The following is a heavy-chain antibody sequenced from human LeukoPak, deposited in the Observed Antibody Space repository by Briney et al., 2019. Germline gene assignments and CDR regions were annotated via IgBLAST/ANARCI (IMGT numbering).Heavy chain of an antibody. CDR1: GTSITRTY. CDR3: ARRATSGNYHMLHFDS. Sequence: SETLSLTCTVSGTSITRTYWSWIRQPPGRGLESVGYVYDTGDTNYNPSLKSRVTMSLDTSKNQFSLTLSSVTAADTAIYYCARRATSGNYHMLHFDSWGQGILVTVSS. D-gene: IGHD1-7*01. V-gene: IGHV4-59*08. CDR2: VYDTGDT. J-gene: IGHJ4*02.